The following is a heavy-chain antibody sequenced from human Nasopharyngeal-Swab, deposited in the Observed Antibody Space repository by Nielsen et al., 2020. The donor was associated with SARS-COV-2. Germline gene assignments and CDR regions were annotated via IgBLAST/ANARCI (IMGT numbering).Heavy chain of an antibody. CDR2: INHSGST. J-gene: IGHJ6*03. Sequence: SQTPSLTRAVYGGSFSGYYWSWIRQPPGKGLEWIGEINHSGSTNYNPSLKSRVTISIDTSKNQFSLKLSSVTAADTAVYYCARALWKKSYYYYMDVWGKGTTVTVSS. CDR1: GGSFSGYY. V-gene: IGHV4-34*01. D-gene: IGHD2/OR15-2a*01. CDR3: ARALWKKSYYYYMDV.